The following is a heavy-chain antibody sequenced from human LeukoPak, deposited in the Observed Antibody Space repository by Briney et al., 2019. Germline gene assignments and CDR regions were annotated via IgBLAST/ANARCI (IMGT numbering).Heavy chain of an antibody. V-gene: IGHV1-69*13. CDR2: IIPIFGTA. CDR3: ARDADSTYYYGSGRPD. D-gene: IGHD3-10*01. J-gene: IGHJ4*02. Sequence: VKVSCNASGGTFSSYAISWVRQAPGQGREWLGRIIPIFGTANYAQKFQGRVTITTDESTSTAYMELSSLRSEDTAVYYCARDADSTYYYGSGRPDWGQGTLVTVSS. CDR1: GGTFSSYA.